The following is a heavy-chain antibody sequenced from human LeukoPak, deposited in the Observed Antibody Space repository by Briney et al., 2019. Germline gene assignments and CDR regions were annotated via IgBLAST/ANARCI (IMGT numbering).Heavy chain of an antibody. CDR2: IYYSGST. CDR3: ASTLTYYYGSGNYYFDY. V-gene: IGHV4-59*06. Sequence: SETLSLTCTVSGGSISSHYWSWIRQHPGKGLEWIGYIYYSGSTYYNPSLKSRVTISVDTSKNQFSLKLSSVTAADTAVFYCASTLTYYYGSGNYYFDYWGQGTLVTVSS. D-gene: IGHD3-10*01. CDR1: GGSISSHY. J-gene: IGHJ4*02.